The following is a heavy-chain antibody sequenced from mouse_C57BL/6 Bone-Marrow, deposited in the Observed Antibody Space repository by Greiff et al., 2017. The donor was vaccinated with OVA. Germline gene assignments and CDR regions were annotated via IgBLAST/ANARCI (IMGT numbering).Heavy chain of an antibody. CDR3: TRLLDAMDY. D-gene: IGHD2-1*01. J-gene: IGHJ4*01. CDR1: GFTFSSYA. CDR2: LRSGGDYF. Sequence: EVKLVESGEGLVKPGGSLKLSCAASGFTFSSYAMSWVRQTPEKRLEWVAYLRSGGDYFYYADTVKGRFTISRDNARNTLYLQMSSLKSEDTAMYYCTRLLDAMDYWGQGTSVTVSS. V-gene: IGHV5-9-1*02.